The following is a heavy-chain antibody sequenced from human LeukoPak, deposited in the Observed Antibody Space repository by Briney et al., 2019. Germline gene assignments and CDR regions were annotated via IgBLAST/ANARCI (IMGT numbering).Heavy chain of an antibody. CDR1: GFTFSSYS. Sequence: PGGSLRLSCAASGFTFSSYSMNWVRQAPGKGLEWVSSISSSSSYIYYADSVKGRFTISRDNAKNSLYLQMNSLRAEDTAVYYCVTYYYDSSGSPPTNFDYWGQGTLVTVSS. V-gene: IGHV3-21*01. J-gene: IGHJ4*02. D-gene: IGHD3-22*01. CDR2: ISSSSSYI. CDR3: VTYYYDSSGSPPTNFDY.